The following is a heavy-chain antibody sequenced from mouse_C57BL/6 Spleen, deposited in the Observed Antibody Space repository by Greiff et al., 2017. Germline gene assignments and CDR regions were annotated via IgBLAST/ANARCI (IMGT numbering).Heavy chain of an antibody. CDR3: TRGHGNYDGY. Sequence: QVQLQQSGAELVRPGASVTLSCKASGYTFTDYEMHWVKQTPVHGLEWIGAIDPETGGTAYNQKFKGKAILTADKSSSTAYMELRSLTSEDSAVYYCTRGHGNYDGYWGQGTTLTVSS. V-gene: IGHV1-15*01. D-gene: IGHD2-1*01. CDR2: IDPETGGT. J-gene: IGHJ2*01. CDR1: GYTFTDYE.